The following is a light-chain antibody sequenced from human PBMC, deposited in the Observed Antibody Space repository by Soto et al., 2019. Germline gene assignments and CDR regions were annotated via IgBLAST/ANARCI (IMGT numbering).Light chain of an antibody. V-gene: IGLV1-47*01. J-gene: IGLJ2*01. CDR2: RKN. CDR1: SSNIGSTY. Sequence: QSALTQPPSASGTPGQRVTISCSGSSSNIGSTYVYWYQQFPGTAPKLLIYRKNQRPSGVPDRFSGSKSGTSPSLAISGLRSEDETGYYCTAWDDSLSGGVFGGGTKLTVL. CDR3: TAWDDSLSGGV.